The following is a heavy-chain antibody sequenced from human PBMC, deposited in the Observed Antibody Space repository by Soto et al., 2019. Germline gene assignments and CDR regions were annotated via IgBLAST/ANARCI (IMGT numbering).Heavy chain of an antibody. CDR1: GFTVSSKY. J-gene: IGHJ4*02. CDR2: IYSGGST. Sequence: GGSLRLSCAASGFTVSSKYMSWVRQAPGKGLEWVSVIYSGGSTYYADSVKGRFTISRDNSKNTLYLQMNSLRAEDTAVYYCARDPWDYYDSSGYSNDYWGQGT. V-gene: IGHV3-66*01. CDR3: ARDPWDYYDSSGYSNDY. D-gene: IGHD3-22*01.